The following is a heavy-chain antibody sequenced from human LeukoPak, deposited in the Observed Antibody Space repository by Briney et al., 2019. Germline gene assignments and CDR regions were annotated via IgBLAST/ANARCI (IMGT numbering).Heavy chain of an antibody. Sequence: SETPSLTCTVSGNSISSGDNYWSWIRQPAGKGLEWIGRIYTSGSTNYNPSLKSRVTISVDTSKNQFSLKLSSVTAADTAVYYCARGHMTTVTPHFDYWGQGTLVTVSS. V-gene: IGHV4-61*02. D-gene: IGHD4-17*01. CDR2: IYTSGST. CDR3: ARGHMTTVTPHFDY. CDR1: GNSISSGDNY. J-gene: IGHJ4*02.